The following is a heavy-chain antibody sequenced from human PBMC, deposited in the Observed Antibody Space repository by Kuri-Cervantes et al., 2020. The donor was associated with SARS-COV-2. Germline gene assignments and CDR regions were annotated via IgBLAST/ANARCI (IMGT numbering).Heavy chain of an antibody. Sequence: ASVKVSCKASGYTFTSYDINWVRQATGQGLEWMGWMNPNSGNTNYAQKLQGRVTMTTDTSTSTAYMELRSLRSDDTAVYYCARVIIAVAGTDAFDIWGQGTMVTVSS. CDR2: MNPNSGNT. CDR1: GYTFTSYD. V-gene: IGHV1-18*01. J-gene: IGHJ3*02. CDR3: ARVIIAVAGTDAFDI. D-gene: IGHD6-19*01.